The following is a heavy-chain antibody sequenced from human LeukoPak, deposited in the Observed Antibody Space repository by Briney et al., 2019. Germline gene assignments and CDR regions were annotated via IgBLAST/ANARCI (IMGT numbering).Heavy chain of an antibody. Sequence: PSETLSLTCTVSGGSISSYYWSWIRQPPGKGLEWIGYIYYSGSTNYNPSLKSRVTISVDTSKNQFSLKLSSVTAADTAVYYCARHKNAGMDVWGQGTTVTVSS. J-gene: IGHJ6*02. V-gene: IGHV4-59*08. D-gene: IGHD1-1*01. CDR1: GGSISSYY. CDR3: ARHKNAGMDV. CDR2: IYYSGST.